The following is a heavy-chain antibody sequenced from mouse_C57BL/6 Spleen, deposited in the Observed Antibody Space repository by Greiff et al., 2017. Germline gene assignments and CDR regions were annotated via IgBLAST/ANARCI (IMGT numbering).Heavy chain of an antibody. Sequence: EVQRVESGGGLVKPGGSLKLSCAASGFTFSSYAMSWVRQTPEKRLEWVATISDGGSYTYYPDNVKGRFTISRDNAKNNLYLQMSHLKSEDTAMYYCARDYYSNLDVWGTGTTVTVSS. CDR1: GFTFSSYA. CDR2: ISDGGSYT. CDR3: ARDYYSNLDV. V-gene: IGHV5-4*01. J-gene: IGHJ1*03. D-gene: IGHD2-5*01.